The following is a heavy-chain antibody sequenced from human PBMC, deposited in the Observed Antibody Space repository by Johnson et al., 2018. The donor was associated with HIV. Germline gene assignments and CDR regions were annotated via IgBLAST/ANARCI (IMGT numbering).Heavy chain of an antibody. J-gene: IGHJ3*01. CDR1: GFIFRNYW. CDR3: VKSTYDNTWFDAFDV. Sequence: VQLVESGGGLVQPGGSLRLSCEASGFIFRNYWMNWVRQSPGKGLVWVARIYSDGTDTAISGDDDITYYADSVKGRFTIYRDNFKNTLYLQMNSLRAEDMAVYYCVKSTYDNTWFDAFDVWGQGTLVTVSS. CDR2: IYSDGTDTAISGDDDIT. D-gene: IGHD3-16*01. V-gene: IGHV3-74*02.